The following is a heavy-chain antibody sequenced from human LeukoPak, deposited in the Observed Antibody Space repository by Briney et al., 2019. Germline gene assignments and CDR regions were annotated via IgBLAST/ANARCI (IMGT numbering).Heavy chain of an antibody. Sequence: SETLSLTCTVSGGSINNYYWSWIRQPPGKGLEWIGHISYSGSTNYNPSLKSRVTISVDTSKNQFSLKLSSVTAADTAVYYCASYSSSWYPLFDYWGQGTLVTVSS. CDR2: ISYSGST. J-gene: IGHJ4*02. CDR1: GGSINNYY. V-gene: IGHV4-59*12. D-gene: IGHD6-13*01. CDR3: ASYSSSWYPLFDY.